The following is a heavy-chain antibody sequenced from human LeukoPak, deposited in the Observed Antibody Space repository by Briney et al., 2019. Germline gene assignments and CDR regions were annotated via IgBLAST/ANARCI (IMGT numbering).Heavy chain of an antibody. CDR1: GFTFSNYA. V-gene: IGHV3-64D*06. CDR3: VKAAGSWYGYFDY. Sequence: PGGSLRLSCSASGFTFSNYAIHWVRQAPGEGLEYVSTISNNGGNTNYADSVKGRFTISRDNSKNTLYLQMSSLRAEDTAVYYCVKAAGSWYGYFDYWGQGTLVTVSS. D-gene: IGHD6-13*01. CDR2: ISNNGGNT. J-gene: IGHJ4*02.